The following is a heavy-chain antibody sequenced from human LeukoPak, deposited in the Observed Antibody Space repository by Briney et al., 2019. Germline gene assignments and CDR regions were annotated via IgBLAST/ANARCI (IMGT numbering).Heavy chain of an antibody. J-gene: IGHJ4*02. D-gene: IGHD3-10*01. CDR2: ISGSGDST. V-gene: IGHV3-23*01. Sequence: GGSLRLSCAASGFTFRGYGMSWVRQAPGKGLEWVSGISGSGDSTYYADSVKGRFTISRDNSKNTLYLQMNSLRVEDTAIYYCAKDRGYNYGLFDYWGQGTLVSVSS. CDR1: GFTFRGYG. CDR3: AKDRGYNYGLFDY.